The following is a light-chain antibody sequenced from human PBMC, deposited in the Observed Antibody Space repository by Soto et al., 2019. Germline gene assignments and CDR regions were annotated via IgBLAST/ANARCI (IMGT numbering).Light chain of an antibody. J-gene: IGLJ3*02. V-gene: IGLV1-40*01. CDR3: QSYDSSRSAAV. Sequence: QSVLTQPPSVSGAPGQRVTISCTGSSSNIGAGYDVHWYQQLPGTAPKLLIYGNSNRPSGVPDRFSGSKSGTSASLAITGLQDEDEADYYCQSYDSSRSAAVFGGGTKLTVL. CDR1: SSNIGAGYD. CDR2: GNS.